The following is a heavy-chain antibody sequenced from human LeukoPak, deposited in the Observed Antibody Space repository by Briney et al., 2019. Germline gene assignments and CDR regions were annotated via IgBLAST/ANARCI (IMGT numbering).Heavy chain of an antibody. CDR1: RFTFSSYA. V-gene: IGHV3-30-3*01. CDR2: ISYDGSNK. Sequence: PGGSLRLSCAASRFTFSSYAMHWVRQAPGKGLEWVAVISYDGSNKYYADSVKGRFTISRDNSKNTLYLQMNSLRAEDTAVYYCVGIRTDYYFDYWGQGTLVTVSS. J-gene: IGHJ4*02. D-gene: IGHD6-13*01. CDR3: VGIRTDYYFDY.